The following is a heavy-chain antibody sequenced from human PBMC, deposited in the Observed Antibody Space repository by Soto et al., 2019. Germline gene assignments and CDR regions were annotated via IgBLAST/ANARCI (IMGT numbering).Heavy chain of an antibody. D-gene: IGHD4-17*01. V-gene: IGHV3-23*01. CDR2: ITGSGGST. J-gene: IGHJ4*02. CDR3: AKDRYGDYGGIDY. CDR1: GFTFSPFW. Sequence: GGSLRLSCAASGFTFSPFWMHWVRQAPGKGLEWVSVITGSGGSTYYADSVKGRFTISRDTSKNTLFLQMNSLRAEDTAVYYCAKDRYGDYGGIDYWGQGTMVTVSS.